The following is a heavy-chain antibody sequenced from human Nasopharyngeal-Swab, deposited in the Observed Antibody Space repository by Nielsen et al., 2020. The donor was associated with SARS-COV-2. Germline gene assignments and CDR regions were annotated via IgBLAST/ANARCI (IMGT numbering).Heavy chain of an antibody. J-gene: IGHJ6*02. CDR3: ARALLPTLRTLYYYYYGMGV. Sequence: VRQAPGKGLEWVALIWFDGSSTYYADSVKGRFTISRDNSKNTLYLQMNSLRAEDTAVYYCARALLPTLRTLYYYYYGMGVWGQGTTVTVSS. D-gene: IGHD2-15*01. V-gene: IGHV3-33*01. CDR2: IWFDGSST.